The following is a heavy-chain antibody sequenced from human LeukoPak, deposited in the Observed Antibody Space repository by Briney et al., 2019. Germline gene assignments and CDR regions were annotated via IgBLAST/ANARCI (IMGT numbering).Heavy chain of an antibody. CDR1: GFTFSSYS. Sequence: GGSLRLSCAASGFTFSSYSMNWVRQAPGKGLEWVSSISSSSSYIYYADSVKGRFTISRGNAKNSLYLQMNSLRAEDTAVYYCARVMGATPRGPFDYWGQGTLVTVSS. J-gene: IGHJ4*02. V-gene: IGHV3-21*01. D-gene: IGHD1-26*01. CDR2: ISSSSSYI. CDR3: ARVMGATPRGPFDY.